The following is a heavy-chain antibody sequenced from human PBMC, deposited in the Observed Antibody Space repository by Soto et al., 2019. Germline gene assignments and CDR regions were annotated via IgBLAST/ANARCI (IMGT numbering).Heavy chain of an antibody. CDR3: ARGIKDGDYSRWFDP. Sequence: QVQLVQSGAEVKKPGASVKVSCKASGYTFTSYDINWVRQATGQGFEYLGWMNPNSGNTGYVKKFQGRVTMTRDTSMSTAYMERSSLRSEDTAVYYCARGIKDGDYSRWFDPWGPGTLVTVSS. J-gene: IGHJ5*02. V-gene: IGHV1-8*01. CDR1: GYTFTSYD. D-gene: IGHD4-17*01. CDR2: MNPNSGNT.